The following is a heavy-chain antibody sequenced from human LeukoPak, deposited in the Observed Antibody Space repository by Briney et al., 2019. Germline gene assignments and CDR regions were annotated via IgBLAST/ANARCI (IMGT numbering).Heavy chain of an antibody. V-gene: IGHV3-21*01. CDR2: ISSSSSYI. D-gene: IGHD3-10*01. J-gene: IGHJ3*02. CDR1: GFTFSSYS. CDR3: ARESITSDAFDI. Sequence: GGSLRLSCAASGFTFSSYSMNWVRQAPGKGLEWVSSISSSSSYIYYADSVKGRFTISRDDAKNSLYLQMNSLRAEDTAVYYCARESITSDAFDIWGQGTMVTVSS.